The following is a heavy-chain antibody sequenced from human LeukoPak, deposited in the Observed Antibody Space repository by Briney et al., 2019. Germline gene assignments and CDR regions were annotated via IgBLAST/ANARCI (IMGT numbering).Heavy chain of an antibody. CDR3: ARGRGLVVVPAAIRYYYYYGMDV. D-gene: IGHD2-2*02. CDR1: GGSISSSNW. V-gene: IGHV4-4*02. Sequence: PSETLSLTCAVSGGSISSSNWWSWVRQPPGKGLEWIGEIYHSGSTNYNPSLKSRVTISVEKSKNQFSLKLSSVTAADTAVYYCARGRGLVVVPAAIRYYYYYGMDVWGQGTTVTVSS. CDR2: IYHSGST. J-gene: IGHJ6*02.